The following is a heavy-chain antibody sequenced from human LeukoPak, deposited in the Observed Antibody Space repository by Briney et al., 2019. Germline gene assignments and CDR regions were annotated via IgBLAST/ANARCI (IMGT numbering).Heavy chain of an antibody. Sequence: GASVKVSCKASGYTFTGYYIHWVRQAPGQGLEWMGWINPSSGGTNYAQKFQGRVTMTRDTSIRTAYMDLSRLRSDDTAVYYWARERYYTSGSVYNRVDYWGQGTLVTVSS. J-gene: IGHJ4*02. V-gene: IGHV1-2*02. CDR3: ARERYYTSGSVYNRVDY. D-gene: IGHD3-10*01. CDR2: INPSSGGT. CDR1: GYTFTGYY.